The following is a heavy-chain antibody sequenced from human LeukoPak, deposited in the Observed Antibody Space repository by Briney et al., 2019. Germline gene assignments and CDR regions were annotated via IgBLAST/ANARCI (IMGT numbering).Heavy chain of an antibody. CDR2: IYSGGST. D-gene: IGHD6-19*01. CDR1: GFTVSSNY. V-gene: IGHV3-53*01. Sequence: GGSLRLSCAASGFTVSSNYMSWVRQAPGKGLEWVSVIYSGGSTYADSVKGRFIISRDNSKNTLYLQMNSLRAEDTAVYYCARGYSSGWYWFDPWGQGTLVTVSS. J-gene: IGHJ5*02. CDR3: ARGYSSGWYWFDP.